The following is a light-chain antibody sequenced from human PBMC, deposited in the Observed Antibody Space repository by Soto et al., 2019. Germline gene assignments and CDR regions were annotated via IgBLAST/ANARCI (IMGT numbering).Light chain of an antibody. J-gene: IGKJ3*01. Sequence: EVVLTQSPATLSVSPGERATLSCRASQTVGTNLAWYQQRPGQAPRLLIYGASTRATGIPARFSGSGSGSEFTLTISSLQSDDFAVYYCQQYNKLPLFTVGPGTRVDNK. CDR1: QTVGTN. CDR3: QQYNKLPLFT. CDR2: GAS. V-gene: IGKV3-15*01.